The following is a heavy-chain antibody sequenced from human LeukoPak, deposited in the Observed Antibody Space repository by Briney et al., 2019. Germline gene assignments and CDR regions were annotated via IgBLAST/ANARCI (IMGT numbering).Heavy chain of an antibody. J-gene: IGHJ6*02. Sequence: SVKVSCKASGGTFSSYAISWVRQAPGQELEWMGGIIPIFGTANYAQKFQGRVTITADESTSTAYMELSSLRSEDTAVYYCARAAMKRGSTYYFGMDVWGQGTTVTVSS. CDR1: GGTFSSYA. D-gene: IGHD2-2*01. CDR3: ARAAMKRGSTYYFGMDV. CDR2: IIPIFGTA. V-gene: IGHV1-69*13.